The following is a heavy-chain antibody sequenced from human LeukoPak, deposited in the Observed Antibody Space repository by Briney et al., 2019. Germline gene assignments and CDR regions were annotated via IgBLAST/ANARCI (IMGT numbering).Heavy chain of an antibody. CDR1: GGSISDYY. V-gene: IGHV4-59*01. CDR3: ARAMGPYYYESSVNY. CDR2: SHSSGDT. Sequence: SETLSLTCTISGGSISDYYWGWIRQPPGKGLAWIGYSHSSGDTNYNSSLKSRVTISLDTSKNDFSLRLSSVTAADTAIYYCARAMGPYYYESSVNYWGQGTLVTVSS. D-gene: IGHD3-22*01. J-gene: IGHJ4*02.